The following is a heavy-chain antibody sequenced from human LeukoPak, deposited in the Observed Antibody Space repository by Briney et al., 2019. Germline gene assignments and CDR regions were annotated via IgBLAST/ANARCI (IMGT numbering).Heavy chain of an antibody. CDR3: ARGVPAVAGKVFGNYFDY. J-gene: IGHJ4*02. D-gene: IGHD6-19*01. CDR1: GFTVSSNY. CDR2: IYSGGST. V-gene: IGHV3-66*01. Sequence: PGGSLRLSCAASGFTVSSNYMSWVRQAPGKGLEWVSVIYSGGSTYYADSVKGRFTISRDNSKNTLYLQMNSLRAEDTAVYYCARGVPAVAGKVFGNYFDYWGQGTLVTVSS.